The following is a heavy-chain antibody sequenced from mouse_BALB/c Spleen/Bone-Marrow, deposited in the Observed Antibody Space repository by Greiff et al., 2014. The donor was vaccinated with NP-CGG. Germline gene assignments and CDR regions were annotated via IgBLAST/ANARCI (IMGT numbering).Heavy chain of an antibody. D-gene: IGHD2-3*01. CDR3: ARYDGYYFDY. CDR1: GISITTGNYR. V-gene: IGHV3-5*02. J-gene: IGHJ2*01. CDR2: IYYSGTT. Sequence: QSGPGLVKPSQTVSLTCTVTGISITTGNYRWSWIRQFPGNKLEWIGYIYYSGTTTYNPSLTSRTTITRDTSKNQFFLEMNSLTAEDTATYYCARYDGYYFDYWGQGTTLTVSS.